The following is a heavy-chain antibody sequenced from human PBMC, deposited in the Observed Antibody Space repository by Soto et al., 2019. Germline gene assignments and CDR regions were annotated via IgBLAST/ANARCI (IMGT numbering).Heavy chain of an antibody. D-gene: IGHD4-17*01. V-gene: IGHV4-30-4*01. CDR3: ATESGSTYGYFDY. J-gene: IGHJ4*02. CDR2: ISNSGST. Sequence: SETLSLTCTVSGGAVTSDEDCFSCIRESPGKGLEWIGYISNSGSTGYNPSLKTRLSMSVDRSKNQFTLRLTSVTAADTAVYFCATESGSTYGYFDYWGQGTQVTVSS. CDR1: GGAVTSDEDC.